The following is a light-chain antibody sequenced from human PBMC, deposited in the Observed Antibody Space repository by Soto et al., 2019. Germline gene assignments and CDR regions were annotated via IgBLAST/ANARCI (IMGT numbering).Light chain of an antibody. CDR3: SSYAGSPYV. CDR1: SSDVGGYNY. V-gene: IGLV2-8*01. J-gene: IGLJ1*01. CDR2: EVS. Sequence: QSALTQPPSASGSPGQSVTISCTGTSSDVGGYNYVSWYQQHPGKAPKLMIYEVSKRPSGVPDRFSGSKSGNTASLTVSGLQAVEAPDYSGSSYAGSPYVSGTGTKLTAL.